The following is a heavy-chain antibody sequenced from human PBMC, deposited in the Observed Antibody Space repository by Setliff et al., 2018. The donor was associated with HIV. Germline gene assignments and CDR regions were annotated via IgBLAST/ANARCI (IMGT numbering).Heavy chain of an antibody. CDR3: ARHWYSSSWYHVFDI. D-gene: IGHD6-13*01. J-gene: IGHJ3*02. V-gene: IGHV4-59*08. CDR1: GGSISSYY. CDR2: IYTSGST. Sequence: ASETLSLTCTVSGGSISSYYWSWIRQPPGKGLEWIGYIYTSGSTNYNPSLKSRVTISVDTSKNQFSLKLSSVTAADTAVYYCARHWYSSSWYHVFDIWGQGTMVTVSS.